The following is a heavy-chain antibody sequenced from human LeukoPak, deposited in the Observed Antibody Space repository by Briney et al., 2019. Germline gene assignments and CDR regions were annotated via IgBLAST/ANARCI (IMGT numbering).Heavy chain of an antibody. CDR2: ISGSGGST. CDR1: GFTFSSYA. J-gene: IGHJ4*02. V-gene: IGHV3-23*01. D-gene: IGHD3-16*02. Sequence: GGSLRLSCAASGFTFSSYAMSWVRQAPGKGLEWVSAISGSGGSTYYADSVKGRFTISRDNSKNTLYLQMNSLRAEDTAVYYCAKDGNLYVWGSYRHAPDYWGQGTLVTVSS. CDR3: AKDGNLYVWGSYRHAPDY.